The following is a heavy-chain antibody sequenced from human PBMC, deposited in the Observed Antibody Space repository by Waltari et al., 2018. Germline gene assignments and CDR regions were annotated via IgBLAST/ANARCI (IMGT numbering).Heavy chain of an antibody. CDR3: AKAGGIHNYPLDP. D-gene: IGHD1-26*01. CDR1: GYPFNNYG. V-gene: IGHV3-30*18. CDR2: ISSDGSGK. Sequence: QVEEFGGGVVQPGGSLRLSCVASGYPFNNYGRHWVRQAPGKGLGLLGVISSDGSGKYYADSVKGRFTMSRDNSKNTVYLQMNSLRPEDTAVYYCAKAGGIHNYPLDPWGQGTLVTVSS. J-gene: IGHJ5*02.